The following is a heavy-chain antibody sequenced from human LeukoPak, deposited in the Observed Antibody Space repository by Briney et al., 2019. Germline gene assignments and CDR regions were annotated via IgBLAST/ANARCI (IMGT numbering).Heavy chain of an antibody. Sequence: ASVKVSCKASGYTFTGYYMHWVRQAPGQGLEWMGRINPNSGGTNYAQKFQGRVTMTRDTSISTAYMELSRLRSDDTAVYYCAREPNSGYYYYIDVWGKGTTVTVSS. CDR3: AREPNSGYYYYIDV. D-gene: IGHD4-23*01. CDR2: INPNSGGT. CDR1: GYTFTGYY. V-gene: IGHV1-2*06. J-gene: IGHJ6*03.